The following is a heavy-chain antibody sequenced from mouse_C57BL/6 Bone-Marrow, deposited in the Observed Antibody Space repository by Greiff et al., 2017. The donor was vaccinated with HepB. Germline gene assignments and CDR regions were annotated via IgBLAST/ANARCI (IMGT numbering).Heavy chain of an antibody. Sequence: EVKLVESGGGLVKPGGSLKLSCAASGFTFSSYAMSWVRQTPEKRLEWVATISDGGSYTYYPDNVKGRFTISRDNAKNNLYLQMSHLKSEDTAMYYCARGGWLNAMDYWGQGTSVTVSS. CDR2: ISDGGSYT. J-gene: IGHJ4*01. V-gene: IGHV5-4*03. CDR3: ARGGWLNAMDY. CDR1: GFTFSSYA. D-gene: IGHD2-3*01.